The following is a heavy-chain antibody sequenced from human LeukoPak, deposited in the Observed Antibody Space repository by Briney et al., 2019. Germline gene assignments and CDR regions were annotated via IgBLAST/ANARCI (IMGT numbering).Heavy chain of an antibody. CDR3: ARLVRRLQRLNIGRDSDYATGYYLDS. CDR1: GFTFSSYA. V-gene: IGHV3-23*01. CDR2: ISGSGGST. J-gene: IGHJ4*02. D-gene: IGHD5-12*01. Sequence: GGSLRLSCAASGFTFSSYAMSWVRQAPGKGLEWVSAISGSGGSTYYADSVKGRFTISRDNSKNTLYLQMNSLRAEDTAVYYCARLVRRLQRLNIGRDSDYATGYYLDSWGQGTLVTVSS.